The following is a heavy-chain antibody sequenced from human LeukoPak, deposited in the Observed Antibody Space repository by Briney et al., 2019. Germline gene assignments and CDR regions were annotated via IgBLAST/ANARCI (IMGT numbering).Heavy chain of an antibody. J-gene: IGHJ4*02. CDR1: EFTVSRNY. D-gene: IGHD5-24*01. V-gene: IGHV3-53*01. CDR2: IFSNGDT. Sequence: GGSLRLSCTASEFTVSRNYMLWVRQAPGKGLEWVSLIFSNGDTHYAVSVKGRFTISSDTSKNTVSLQMNSLRVEDTAMYYCTRDQMNYWGQGTLVTVSS. CDR3: TRDQMNY.